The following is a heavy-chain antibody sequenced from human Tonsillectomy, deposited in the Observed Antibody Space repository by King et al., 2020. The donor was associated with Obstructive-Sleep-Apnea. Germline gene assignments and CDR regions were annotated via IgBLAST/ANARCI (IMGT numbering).Heavy chain of an antibody. CDR1: VFSLSTSGVG. J-gene: IGHJ4*02. V-gene: IGHV2-5*02. D-gene: IGHD6-19*01. Sequence: TLKESGPTLVKPTQTLTLTCTFSVFSLSTSGVGVGWIRQPPGKALEWLALIYLDDDKRYSPSLESRVTITKDTPKNQVVLTMTNMDPLDTATYYCAHRSGGGPSGFDYWGQGTLVTVSS. CDR3: AHRSGGGPSGFDY. CDR2: IYLDDDK.